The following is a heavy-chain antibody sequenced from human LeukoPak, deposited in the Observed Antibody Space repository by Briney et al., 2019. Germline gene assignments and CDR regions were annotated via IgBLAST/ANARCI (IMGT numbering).Heavy chain of an antibody. Sequence: SETLSPTCAVYGGSFSGYYWSWIRQPPGKGLEWIGEINHSGSTNYNPSLKSRVTISVDTSKNQFSLKLSSVTAADTAVYYCARGNSNCSSTSCYEGLYYYYYYMDVWGKGTTVTVSS. CDR1: GGSFSGYY. D-gene: IGHD2-2*01. V-gene: IGHV4-34*01. CDR2: INHSGST. CDR3: ARGNSNCSSTSCYEGLYYYYYYMDV. J-gene: IGHJ6*03.